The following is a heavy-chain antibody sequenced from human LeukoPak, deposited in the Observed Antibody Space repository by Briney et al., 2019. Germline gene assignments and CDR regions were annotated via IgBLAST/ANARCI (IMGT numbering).Heavy chain of an antibody. V-gene: IGHV4-39*01. D-gene: IGHD5-24*01. Sequence: PSETLSLTCTVSGDSISGITYYWAWIRRPPGKGLEWIGSICNGRTTYYNPSLKGRVTMSIDTSKNQFSLKLTSVTAADTAVYYCARHFSEDGYNAAPFQHWGQGTLVTVSS. CDR3: ARHFSEDGYNAAPFQH. J-gene: IGHJ1*01. CDR1: GDSISGITYY. CDR2: ICNGRTT.